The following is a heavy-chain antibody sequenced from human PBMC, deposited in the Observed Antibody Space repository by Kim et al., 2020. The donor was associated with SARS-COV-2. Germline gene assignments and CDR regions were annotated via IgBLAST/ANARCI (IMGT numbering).Heavy chain of an antibody. D-gene: IGHD4-17*01. CDR1: GFTVSSNY. CDR2: IYSGGST. CDR3: ARAYGDYVPDAFDI. Sequence: GGSLRLSCAASGFTVSSNYMSWVRQAPGKGLEWVSVIYSGGSTYYADSVKGRFTISRHNSKNTLYLQMNSLRAEDTAVYYCARAYGDYVPDAFDIWGQGTMVTVSS. J-gene: IGHJ3*02. V-gene: IGHV3-53*04.